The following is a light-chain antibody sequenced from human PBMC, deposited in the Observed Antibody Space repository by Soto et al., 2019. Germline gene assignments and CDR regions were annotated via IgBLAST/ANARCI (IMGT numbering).Light chain of an antibody. Sequence: DIQMTQSPYTLSASVGDRVTITCRASQSISSWLAWYQQKPGKAPKLLIYKASTLQTGVPSRFSGSGSGTEFTLAISSLQPDDSATYYCQQYNDPLTFGQGTKVEIK. V-gene: IGKV1-5*03. CDR3: QQYNDPLT. J-gene: IGKJ1*01. CDR2: KAS. CDR1: QSISSW.